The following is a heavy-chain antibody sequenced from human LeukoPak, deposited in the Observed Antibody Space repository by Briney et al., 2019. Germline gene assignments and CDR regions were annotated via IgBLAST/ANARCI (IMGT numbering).Heavy chain of an antibody. D-gene: IGHD3-3*02. V-gene: IGHV1-46*01. CDR2: IFPSGGGT. CDR3: ARGPPSHFYFDL. Sequence: ASVKVFCKASGYTFTNYNMHWVRQGPGQGLEWMGIIFPSGGGTSYPQRFQGRVTMTRDTSTSTVYMELSSLRSEDTAVYYCARGPPSHFYFDLWGQGTLVTVSS. J-gene: IGHJ4*02. CDR1: GYTFTNYN.